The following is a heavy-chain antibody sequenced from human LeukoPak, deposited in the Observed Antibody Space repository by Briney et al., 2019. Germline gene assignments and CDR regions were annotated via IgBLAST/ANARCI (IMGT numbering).Heavy chain of an antibody. CDR1: GFTFNSYG. CDR2: IWYDESKK. V-gene: IGHV3-33*01. J-gene: IGHJ3*02. Sequence: PGRSLRLSCAASGFTFNSYGMHWVRQAPGKGLEWVAVIWYDESKKFYADSGKGRFTISRDKSKNTLYLQMNSLRVEDTAVYYCAREGCSSTSCYGVDAFDIWGQGTKVTVSS. D-gene: IGHD2-2*01. CDR3: AREGCSSTSCYGVDAFDI.